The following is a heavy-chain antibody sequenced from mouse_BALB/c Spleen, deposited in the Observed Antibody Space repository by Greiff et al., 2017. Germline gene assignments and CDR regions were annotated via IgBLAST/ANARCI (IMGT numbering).Heavy chain of an antibody. CDR1: GYTFTSYW. D-gene: IGHD2-4*01. CDR2: IYPGNSDT. J-gene: IGHJ3*01. Sequence: VQLQQSGTVLARPGASVKMSCKASGYTFTSYWMHWVKQRPGQGLEWIGAIYPGNSDTSYNQKFKGKAKLTAVTSTSTAYMELSSLTNEDSAVYYCTRWGSTMITRGYWFAYWGQGTLVTVSA. V-gene: IGHV1-5*01. CDR3: TRWGSTMITRGYWFAY.